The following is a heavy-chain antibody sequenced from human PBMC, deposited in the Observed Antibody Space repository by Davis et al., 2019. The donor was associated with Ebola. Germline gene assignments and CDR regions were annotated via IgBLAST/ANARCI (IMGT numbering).Heavy chain of an antibody. CDR3: ARLKDSSGYYTSPYNWFDP. Sequence: AASVKVSCKASAGTFSNNSISWVRQAPGQGLEWMGGIIPIFGTANYAQKFQGRVTITADKSTSTAYMELSSLRSEDTAVYYCARLKDSSGYYTSPYNWFDPWGQGTLVTVSS. V-gene: IGHV1-69*06. D-gene: IGHD3-22*01. CDR2: IIPIFGTA. CDR1: AGTFSNNS. J-gene: IGHJ5*02.